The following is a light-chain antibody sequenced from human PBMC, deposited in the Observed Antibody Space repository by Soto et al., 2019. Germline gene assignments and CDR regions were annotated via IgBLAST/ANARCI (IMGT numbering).Light chain of an antibody. CDR2: GAS. V-gene: IGKV3-15*01. J-gene: IGKJ2*01. CDR1: QSVSSN. Sequence: EIVMTQSPATLSVSPGERATLSCGASQSVSSNLAWYQQKPGQAPWLLIYGASTRATGIPARFSGSGSGTEFTLTISSLQSEDFAVYYCQQYNNWPYTFGQGTKLEIK. CDR3: QQYNNWPYT.